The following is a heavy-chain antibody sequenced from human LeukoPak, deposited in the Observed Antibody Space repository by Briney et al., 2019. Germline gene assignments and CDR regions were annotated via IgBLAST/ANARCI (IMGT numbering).Heavy chain of an antibody. D-gene: IGHD3-9*01. CDR1: GFTVSSNY. CDR2: IYSGGST. CDR3: TTSRSILTGYYGFYYYYGMDV. J-gene: IGHJ6*04. Sequence: PGGSLRLSCAASGFTVSSNYMSWVRQAPGKGLEWVSVIYSGGSTYYADSVKGRFTISRDNSKNTLYLQMNSLKTKDTAVYYCTTSRSILTGYYGFYYYYGMDVWGKGTTVTVSS. V-gene: IGHV3-53*01.